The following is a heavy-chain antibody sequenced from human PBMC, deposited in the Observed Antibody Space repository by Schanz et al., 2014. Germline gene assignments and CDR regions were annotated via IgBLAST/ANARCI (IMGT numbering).Heavy chain of an antibody. D-gene: IGHD2-15*01. CDR2: IKQDGSEK. J-gene: IGHJ4*02. CDR1: GFTFSSYA. CDR3: ATENWWTVEK. Sequence: VQLVESGGGVVQPGRSLRLSCAASGFTFSSYAMHWVRQAPGRGLQWVANIKQDGSEKYYVDSVKGRFTISRDNAKNSLYLQMNSLRPEDTAVYYCATENWWTVEKGGQGTLVTVSS. V-gene: IGHV3-7*01.